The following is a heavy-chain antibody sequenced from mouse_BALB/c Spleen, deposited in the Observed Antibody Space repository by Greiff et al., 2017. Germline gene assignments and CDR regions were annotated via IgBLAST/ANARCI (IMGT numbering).Heavy chain of an antibody. CDR1: GFAFSSYD. V-gene: IGHV5-12-1*01. CDR3: ARHPYGNYVAWFAY. J-gene: IGHJ3*01. D-gene: IGHD2-1*01. CDR2: ISSGGGST. Sequence: EVNVVESGGGLVKPGGSLKLSCAASGFAFSSYDMSWVRQTPEKRLEWVAYISSGGGSTYYPDTVKGRFTISRDNAKNTLYLQMSSLKSEDTAMYYCARHPYGNYVAWFAYWGQGTLVTVSA.